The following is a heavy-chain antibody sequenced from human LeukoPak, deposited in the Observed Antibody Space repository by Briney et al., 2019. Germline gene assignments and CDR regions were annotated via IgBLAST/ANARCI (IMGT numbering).Heavy chain of an antibody. J-gene: IGHJ6*02. CDR3: ATHSSSWTESYYGMDV. V-gene: IGHV1-18*01. CDR1: GYTFTSYG. CDR2: ISTYNGDT. Sequence: GASVKVSCKASGYTFTSYGISWVRQAPGQGLEWMGWISTYNGDTNYAQKLQGRITMTTDTSTSTAYMELRSLRSEDTAVYYCATHSSSWTESYYGMDVWGQGTTVTVSS. D-gene: IGHD6-13*01.